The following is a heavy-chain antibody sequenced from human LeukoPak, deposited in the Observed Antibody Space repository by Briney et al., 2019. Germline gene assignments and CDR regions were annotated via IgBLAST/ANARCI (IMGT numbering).Heavy chain of an antibody. J-gene: IGHJ5*02. D-gene: IGHD3-10*01. CDR2: INHSGST. V-gene: IGHV4-34*01. CDR1: GGSFSDYY. Sequence: SETLSLTCAVYGGSFSDYYWSWIRQPPGKGLEWIGEINHSGSTNYNPSLKSRVTISVDTSKNQFSLKLSSVTAADTAVYYCARDRVGPPQEFDPWGQGTLVTVSS. CDR3: ARDRVGPPQEFDP.